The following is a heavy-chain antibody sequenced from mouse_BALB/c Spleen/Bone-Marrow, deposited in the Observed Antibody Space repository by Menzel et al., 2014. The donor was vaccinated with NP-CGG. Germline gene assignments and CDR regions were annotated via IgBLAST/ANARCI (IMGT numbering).Heavy chain of an antibody. Sequence: ESGPGLVKPPQSLSLTCTVTGYSITSDYAWNWIRQFPGNKLEWMGYISYSGSTSYNPSLKSRISITRDTSKNQFFLQSNSVTTEDTATYYCARGSLAYWYFDVWGAGTTVTVSS. J-gene: IGHJ1*01. CDR1: GYSITSDYA. CDR2: ISYSGST. CDR3: ARGSLAYWYFDV. V-gene: IGHV3-2*02. D-gene: IGHD4-1*01.